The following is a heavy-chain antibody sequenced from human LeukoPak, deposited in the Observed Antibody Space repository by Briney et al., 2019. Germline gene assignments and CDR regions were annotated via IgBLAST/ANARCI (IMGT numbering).Heavy chain of an antibody. CDR1: GFTFSNYW. J-gene: IGHJ4*02. V-gene: IGHV3-7*01. Sequence: GGSLRLSCAASGFTFSNYWMGWVRQPPGKGLQWVANIKDDGTEKYYVDSVKGRFTISRDNAKNSVYLQMNSLRVEDTAVYYCARKPFGADYWGQGTLVTVSS. CDR3: ARKPFGADY. CDR2: IKDDGTEK. D-gene: IGHD3-10*01.